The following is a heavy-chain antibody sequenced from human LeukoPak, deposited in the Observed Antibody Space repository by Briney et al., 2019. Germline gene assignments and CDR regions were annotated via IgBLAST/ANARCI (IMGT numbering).Heavy chain of an antibody. D-gene: IGHD5-24*01. CDR2: LHYSGTP. V-gene: IGHV4-39*01. J-gene: IGHJ4*02. Sequence: SETLSLTCTVSDDSISTNSYYWTWIRQPPGKGLEWVASLHYSGTPYYSPSLSSRISIFVDTSKRQFSLQVRSVTASGTAMYYCSRGDDSYKQGNFWGQGTLVTVSS. CDR3: SRGDDSYKQGNF. CDR1: DDSISTNSYY.